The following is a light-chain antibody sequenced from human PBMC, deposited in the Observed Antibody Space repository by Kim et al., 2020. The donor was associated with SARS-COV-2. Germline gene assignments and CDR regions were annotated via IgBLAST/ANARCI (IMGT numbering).Light chain of an antibody. CDR2: GAS. CDR1: QSVSSGY. J-gene: IGKJ2*01. Sequence: EIVLTQSPGTLSLSPGERATLSCRASQSVSSGYLAWYQQKPGQPPRLLIYGASSRATGIPDRFSGSGSGTDFTLTFSRLEPEDVAVYYCQYYGSAPYPFGQGTKLEI. V-gene: IGKV3-20*01. CDR3: QYYGSAPYP.